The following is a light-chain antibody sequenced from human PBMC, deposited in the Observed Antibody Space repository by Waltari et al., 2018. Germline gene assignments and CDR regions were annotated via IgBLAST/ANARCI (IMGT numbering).Light chain of an antibody. J-gene: IGLJ3*02. CDR2: DVN. Sequence: HSALAQPASVSGSPGQSISISCTGTSSDVGAYNYVPWYQQHPGKAPRLMIYDVNNRPSGVSNRSSGSKSGNTASLTISGLQAEDEADYYCSSFTTTNSWVFGGGTKLTVL. CDR3: SSFTTTNSWV. CDR1: SSDVGAYNY. V-gene: IGLV2-14*03.